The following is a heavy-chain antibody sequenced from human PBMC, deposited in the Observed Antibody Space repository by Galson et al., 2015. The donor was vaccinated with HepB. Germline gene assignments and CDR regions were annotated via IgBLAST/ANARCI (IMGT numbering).Heavy chain of an antibody. V-gene: IGHV3-21*01. CDR3: ARDPIAAGYFDY. CDR1: GFTFSSYS. CDR2: ISSSSIYI. J-gene: IGHJ4*02. Sequence: SLRLSCAASGFTFSSYSMNWVRQAPGKGLEWVSSISSSSIYIYYADSVKGRFTISRDNAKNSLYLQMNSLRAEDTAVYYCARDPIAAGYFDYWGQGTLVTVSS. D-gene: IGHD6-13*01.